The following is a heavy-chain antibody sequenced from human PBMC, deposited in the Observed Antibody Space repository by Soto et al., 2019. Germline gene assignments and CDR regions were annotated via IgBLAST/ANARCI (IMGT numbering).Heavy chain of an antibody. V-gene: IGHV3-21*01. D-gene: IGHD1-1*01. CDR2: ITTSGSYI. CDR1: GFTFSSYD. CDR3: VGSGTAPLVRPNVFGP. Sequence: EVQLVESGGGLVKPGGSLRLSCAASGFTFSSYDMNWVRQAPGKGLEYVSSITTSGSYIYYGDSVRGRFTISRDNAKNLPVLQMESLGTEDTGVYLCVGSGTAPLVRPNVFGPWGQGTLVTVSS. J-gene: IGHJ5*02.